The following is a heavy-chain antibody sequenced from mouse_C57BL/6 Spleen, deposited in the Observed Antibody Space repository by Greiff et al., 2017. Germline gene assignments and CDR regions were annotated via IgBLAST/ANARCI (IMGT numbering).Heavy chain of an antibody. CDR3: AREGGTGWYFDV. J-gene: IGHJ1*03. Sequence: QVPLQQSGPELVKPGASVKISCKASGYAFSSSWMNWVKQRPGKGLEWIGRIYPGDGDTNYYGKFKGKATLTADKSSSTAYMQLSGLTSEDSAVYFCAREGGTGWYFDVWGTGTTVTVSS. D-gene: IGHD2-14*01. CDR1: GYAFSSSW. CDR2: IYPGDGDT. V-gene: IGHV1-82*01.